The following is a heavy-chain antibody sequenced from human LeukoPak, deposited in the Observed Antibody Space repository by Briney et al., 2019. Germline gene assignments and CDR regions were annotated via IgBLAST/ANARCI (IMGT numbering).Heavy chain of an antibody. CDR3: AKVGRGYPTSWWYFDV. Sequence: GGSLRLSCGASGFIFSTHGMHWDRQAPGKGLEWVAVISYDGKTEYYADSVRRRFTISRDNSKNTVYLQVNSLRAEDTAVYYCAKVGRGYPTSWWYFDVWGRGTLVTVSS. CDR1: GFIFSTHG. CDR2: ISYDGKTE. D-gene: IGHD1-26*01. V-gene: IGHV3-30*18. J-gene: IGHJ2*01.